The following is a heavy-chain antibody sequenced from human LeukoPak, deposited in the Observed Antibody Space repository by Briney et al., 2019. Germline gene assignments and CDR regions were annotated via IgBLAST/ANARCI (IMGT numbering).Heavy chain of an antibody. CDR2: ISTSGSTI. J-gene: IGHJ4*02. CDR3: ARTPEYYYGSGSYSGYFDF. D-gene: IGHD3-10*01. CDR1: GFTFSSYE. V-gene: IGHV3-48*03. Sequence: GGSLRLSCAASGFTFSSYEMSWVRQAPRKGLEWVSYISTSGSTIHYADSVKGRFTISRDNAKNSLYLQMNSLRAEDTAVYYCARTPEYYYGSGSYSGYFDFWGQGTQVTVSS.